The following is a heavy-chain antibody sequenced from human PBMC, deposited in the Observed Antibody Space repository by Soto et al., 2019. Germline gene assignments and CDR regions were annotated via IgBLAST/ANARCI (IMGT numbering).Heavy chain of an antibody. Sequence: QVQLQESGPGLVKPSETLSLTCTVSGGSVSSGSYYWSWIRQPPGKGLEWIGYIYYSGSTNYNPSLKSRVTISVATSKNQFSLKLSSVTAADTAVYYCARAAGRGGWFDPWGQGTLVTVSS. V-gene: IGHV4-61*01. CDR2: IYYSGST. J-gene: IGHJ5*02. CDR3: ARAAGRGGWFDP. D-gene: IGHD6-13*01. CDR1: GGSVSSGSYY.